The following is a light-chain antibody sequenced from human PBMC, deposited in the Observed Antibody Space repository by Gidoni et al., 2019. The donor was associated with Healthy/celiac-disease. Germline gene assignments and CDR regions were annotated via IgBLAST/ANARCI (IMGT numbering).Light chain of an antibody. CDR1: QSISSW. CDR2: KAS. J-gene: IGKJ1*01. V-gene: IGKV1-5*03. Sequence: DIQMTQSPSTLSASVGDRVTITCRASQSISSWLAWYQQKPGKAPKLLIYKASSLESGVPSRFSGSGSGTEFTLTISSLQPDDFATYYCLQYRGTTFGQXTKVEIK. CDR3: LQYRGTT.